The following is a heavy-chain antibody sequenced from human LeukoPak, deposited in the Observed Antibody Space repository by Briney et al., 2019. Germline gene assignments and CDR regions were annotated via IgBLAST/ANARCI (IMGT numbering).Heavy chain of an antibody. J-gene: IGHJ6*04. CDR3: ARSYGSGSYYNPGDV. V-gene: IGHV3-73*01. CDR1: GFTFSGSA. D-gene: IGHD3-10*01. Sequence: PGGSLRLSCAASGFTFSGSAVHWVRQASGKGLEWVGRIRSKANSYATAYAASVKGRFTISRDDSKNTAYLQMNSLKTEDTAVYYCARSYGSGSYYNPGDVWGKGTTVTVSS. CDR2: IRSKANSYAT.